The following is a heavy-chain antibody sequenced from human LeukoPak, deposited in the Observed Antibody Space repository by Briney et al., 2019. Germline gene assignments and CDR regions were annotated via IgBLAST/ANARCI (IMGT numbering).Heavy chain of an antibody. CDR2: ISYDGSDK. D-gene: IGHD6-19*01. CDR3: AKGYSSGLYKLYYFDF. J-gene: IGHJ4*02. V-gene: IGHV3-30*18. Sequence: GGTLRLSCAASGFTFSSYGMHWVRQAPGKGLEWVALISYDGSDKGYADSVKGRFTISRDNSRNTLYLQMNSLRAEDTAVYYCAKGYSSGLYKLYYFDFWGQGTLVTVSS. CDR1: GFTFSSYG.